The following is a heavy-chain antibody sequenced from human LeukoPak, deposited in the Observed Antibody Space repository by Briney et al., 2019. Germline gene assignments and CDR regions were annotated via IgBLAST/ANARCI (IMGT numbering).Heavy chain of an antibody. J-gene: IGHJ4*02. CDR1: GFTFSSYA. V-gene: IGHV3-23*01. CDR2: ISGSNDNT. CDR3: AKHITVAATGLDY. Sequence: PGGSLRLSCAASGFTFSSYAMSWVRQAPGKGLEWVSSISGSNDNTYYADSVKDRFTISRDNSKNTLSLQMNSLRAEDTAVYYCAKHITVAATGLDYWGQGTLVTVSS. D-gene: IGHD6-19*01.